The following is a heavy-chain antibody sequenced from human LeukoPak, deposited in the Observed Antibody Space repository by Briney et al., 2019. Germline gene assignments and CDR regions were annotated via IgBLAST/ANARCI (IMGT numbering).Heavy chain of an antibody. D-gene: IGHD4/OR15-4a*01. Sequence: GGSLRLSCAASGFTFSNYAMSWVRQAPGKGLEWVSGISAGGGSTYYADSVKGRFTISRDNSKNTLYLQMNSLRAEDTAVYYCARRAGAYSHPYDYWGQGTLVTVSS. CDR3: ARRAGAYSHPYDY. CDR2: ISAGGGST. V-gene: IGHV3-23*01. CDR1: GFTFSNYA. J-gene: IGHJ4*02.